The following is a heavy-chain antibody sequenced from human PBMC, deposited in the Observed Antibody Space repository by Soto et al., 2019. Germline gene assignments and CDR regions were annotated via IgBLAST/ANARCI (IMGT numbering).Heavy chain of an antibody. CDR2: IYYSGST. CDR1: GGFIISGSYY. V-gene: IGHV4-39*01. D-gene: IGHD3-22*01. CDR3: AGARQYYDCEFVP. Sequence: SETLCLTCTVSGGFIISGSYYWGWIRQPPGKGLEWIGSIYYSGSTYYNPSLKSRLTISVDTSKNQFSLKLTSVTAADTAMYYCAGARQYYDCEFVPWGQGTLVAAPQ. J-gene: IGHJ5*02.